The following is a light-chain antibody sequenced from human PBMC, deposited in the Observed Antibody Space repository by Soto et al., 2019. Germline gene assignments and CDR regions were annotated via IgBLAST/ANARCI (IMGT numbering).Light chain of an antibody. J-gene: IGKJ2*01. V-gene: IGKV2-24*01. CDR3: IQATQYRPYT. CDR2: KVS. Sequence: DIVLTQTPLSSPVTLGQPASISCRSSQSLVHSDGNTYLSWFHQRPGQPPRLLIDKVSNRFSGVPDRCSGSGAGTDFTLKISRVEAEDVGIYFCIQATQYRPYTFGHGTKLEIK. CDR1: QSLVHSDGNTY.